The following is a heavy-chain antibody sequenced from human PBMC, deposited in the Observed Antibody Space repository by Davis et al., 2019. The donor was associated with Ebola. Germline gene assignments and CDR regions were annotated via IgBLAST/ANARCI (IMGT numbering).Heavy chain of an antibody. CDR3: AREYYYDSSGYYSGHAFDI. CDR1: GYTFTSYY. V-gene: IGHV1-46*01. CDR2: INPSGGST. Sequence: ASVKVSCKASGYTFTSYYMHWVRQAPRQGLEWMGIINPSGGSTSYAQKFQGRVTMTRDTSTSTVYMELSSLRSEDTAVYYCAREYYYDSSGYYSGHAFDIWGQGTMVTVSS. J-gene: IGHJ3*02. D-gene: IGHD3-22*01.